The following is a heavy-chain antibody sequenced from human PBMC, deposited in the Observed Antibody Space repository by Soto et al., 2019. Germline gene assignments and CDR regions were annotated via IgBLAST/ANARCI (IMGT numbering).Heavy chain of an antibody. CDR2: MNPNSGNT. CDR3: ARRMTLSLWCFDL. Sequence: QVQLLQSGAEVKQPGTSVRVSCRASGYTFKDYDINWVRRAPGQGLEWMGWMNPNSGNTAYARKFHYRITMTRSVSAVTAFMELNILTPEDTAVYYCARRMTLSLWCFDLWGSGTQVTVSS. V-gene: IGHV1-8*01. D-gene: IGHD2-8*01. CDR1: GYTFKDYD. J-gene: IGHJ2*01.